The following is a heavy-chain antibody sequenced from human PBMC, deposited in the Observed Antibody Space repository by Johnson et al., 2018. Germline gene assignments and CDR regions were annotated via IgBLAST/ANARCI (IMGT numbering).Heavy chain of an antibody. CDR2: ISHDGTYD. V-gene: IGHV3-30*14. CDR3: ARVSGYYTGYFDA. Sequence: QVQLVEAGGGVVQPGRSLRLSCAASGFTFSDHSMHWVRQAPGKGLAWLSVISHDGTYDSYADSVKGRFTISRDNSKNTLYLQMNSLRAKDTAVYFCARVSGYYTGYFDAWGLGTLVAVSA. J-gene: IGHJ4*02. D-gene: IGHD3-3*01. CDR1: GFTFSDHS.